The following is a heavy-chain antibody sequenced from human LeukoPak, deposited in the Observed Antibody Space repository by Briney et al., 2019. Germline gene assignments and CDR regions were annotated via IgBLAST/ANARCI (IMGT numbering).Heavy chain of an antibody. Sequence: SETLSLTCTVSGGSISSYYWSWIRQPPGKGLEWLGYIYYSGSTNYNPSLKSRVTISVDTSKNQFSLKLSSVTAADTAVYYCARHYYGSGSYFYFQHWGQGTLVTVSS. D-gene: IGHD3-10*01. J-gene: IGHJ1*01. CDR2: IYYSGST. CDR3: ARHYYGSGSYFYFQH. CDR1: GGSISSYY. V-gene: IGHV4-59*08.